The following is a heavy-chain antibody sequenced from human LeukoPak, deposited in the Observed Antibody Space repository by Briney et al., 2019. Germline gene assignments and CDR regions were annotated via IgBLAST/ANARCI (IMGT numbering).Heavy chain of an antibody. D-gene: IGHD3-22*01. CDR3: ARVALDSSGDNYGQGAFDY. V-gene: IGHV3-48*03. CDR1: GFTFSRYE. CDR2: ISGSGRTT. J-gene: IGHJ4*02. Sequence: GGSLRLSCAASGFTFSRYEMNWVRQAPGKGLEWLSYISGSGRTTFYGDSVRGRVTISRDNAKNSLYLQINSLRAEDTAVYYCARVALDSSGDNYGQGAFDYWGQGTLVTVSS.